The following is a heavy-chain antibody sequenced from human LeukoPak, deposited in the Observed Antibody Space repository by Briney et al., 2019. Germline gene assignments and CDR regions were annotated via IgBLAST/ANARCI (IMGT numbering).Heavy chain of an antibody. CDR3: TTEKYPTYYYDSSGYYRDY. V-gene: IGHV3-15*01. J-gene: IGHJ4*02. Sequence: GGSLRLSCAASGFTFSNAWMSWVRQAPGKGLEWVGRIKSKTDGGTTDYAAPVKGRFTISRDDSKNTLYLQMNSLKTEDTAVYYCTTEKYPTYYYDSSGYYRDYWGQGTLVTVSS. CDR1: GFTFSNAW. CDR2: IKSKTDGGTT. D-gene: IGHD3-22*01.